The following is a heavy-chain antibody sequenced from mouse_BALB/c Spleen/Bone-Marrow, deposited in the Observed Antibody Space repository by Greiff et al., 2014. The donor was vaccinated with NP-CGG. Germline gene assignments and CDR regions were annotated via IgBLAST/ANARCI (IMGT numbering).Heavy chain of an antibody. J-gene: IGHJ3*01. V-gene: IGHV1S41*01. CDR3: ARGSYYYGSSSPWFAY. Sequence: DLVKPGASVKLSCKASGYIFTSYWINWIKQRPGQGLEWIGRIPPGSGTTYYNEMFKGKATLTVDTSSTTAYIQLSSLSSEDSAVYFCARGSYYYGSSSPWFAYWGRGTLVTVSA. D-gene: IGHD1-1*01. CDR1: GYIFTSYW. CDR2: IPPGSGTT.